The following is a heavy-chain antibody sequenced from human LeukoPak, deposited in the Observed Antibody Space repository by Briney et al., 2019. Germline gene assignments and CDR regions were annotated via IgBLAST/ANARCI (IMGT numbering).Heavy chain of an antibody. CDR1: GGSISSYY. Sequence: SETLSLTCTVSGGSISSYYWSWIRQPPGKGLEWIGYIYYSGSTNYNPSLKSRVTISVDTSKNQFSLKLSSVTAADTAVYYCARVGVAARPYFDYWGQGTLVTVSS. CDR3: ARVGVAARPYFDY. CDR2: IYYSGST. J-gene: IGHJ4*02. D-gene: IGHD6-6*01. V-gene: IGHV4-59*01.